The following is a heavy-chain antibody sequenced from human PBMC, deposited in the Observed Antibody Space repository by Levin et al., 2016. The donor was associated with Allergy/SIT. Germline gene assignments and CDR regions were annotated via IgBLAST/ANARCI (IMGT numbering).Heavy chain of an antibody. Sequence: GESLKISCAASGFTFSSYGMHWVRQAPGKGLEWVAVIWYDGSNKYYADSVKGRFTISRDNSKNTLYLQMNSLRAEDTAVYYCARADPLWGLDAFDIWGQGTMVTVSS. CDR1: GFTFSSYG. V-gene: IGHV3-33*01. CDR3: ARADPLWGLDAFDI. J-gene: IGHJ3*02. D-gene: IGHD7-27*01. CDR2: IWYDGSNK.